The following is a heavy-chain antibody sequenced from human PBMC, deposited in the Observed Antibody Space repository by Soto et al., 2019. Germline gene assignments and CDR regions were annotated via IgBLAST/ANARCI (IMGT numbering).Heavy chain of an antibody. CDR3: AGRGPISVAGVDY. Sequence: SETLSLTCTVSGGSISSYYWSWIRQPPGKGLEWIGYIYYSGSTNYNPSLKSRVTISVDTSKNQFSLKLSSVTAADTAVYYCAGRGPISVAGVDYWGQGTLVTVSS. D-gene: IGHD6-19*01. CDR1: GGSISSYY. V-gene: IGHV4-59*01. J-gene: IGHJ4*02. CDR2: IYYSGST.